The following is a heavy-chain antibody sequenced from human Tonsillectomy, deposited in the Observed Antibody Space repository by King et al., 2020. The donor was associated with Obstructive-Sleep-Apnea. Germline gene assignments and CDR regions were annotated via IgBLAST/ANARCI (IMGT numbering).Heavy chain of an antibody. V-gene: IGHV3-74*01. D-gene: IGHD1-26*01. Sequence: VQLVESGGGLVQPGESLRLSCAASGFTFSSFWMHWVRQAPGKGLVWVSRINSDGSSATYADSVKGRFTISRDIAKNTLFLQMNSLRAEDTAVYYCARGGGVGFYYWGQGTLVTVSS. J-gene: IGHJ4*02. CDR1: GFTFSSFW. CDR2: INSDGSSA. CDR3: ARGGGVGFYY.